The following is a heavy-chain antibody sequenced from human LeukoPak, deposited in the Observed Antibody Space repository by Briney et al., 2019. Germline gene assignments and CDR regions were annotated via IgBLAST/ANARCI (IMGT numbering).Heavy chain of an antibody. CDR1: GGSISSYY. V-gene: IGHV4-59*01. Sequence: SETLSLTCTVSGGSISSYYWSWIRQPPGKGLEWIGYIYYSGSTNYNPSLKSRVTISVDTSKNQFSLKLSSVTAADTALYYCARMVYYGTNFDYWGQGTLVTVSS. J-gene: IGHJ4*02. CDR3: ARMVYYGTNFDY. D-gene: IGHD2-8*01. CDR2: IYYSGST.